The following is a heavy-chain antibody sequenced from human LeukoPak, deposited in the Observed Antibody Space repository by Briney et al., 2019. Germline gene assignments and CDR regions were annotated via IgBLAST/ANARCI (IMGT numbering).Heavy chain of an antibody. D-gene: IGHD2-2*01. V-gene: IGHV1-69*05. CDR3: ARDFVVPAAMRSPRRYYFDY. CDR2: IIPIFGTA. J-gene: IGHJ4*02. CDR1: GGTFSSYA. Sequence: SVKLSCKASGGTFSSYAISWVRQAPGQGLEWMGGIIPIFGTANYAQKFQGRVKITTDESTSTAYMELSSLRSEDTAVYYCARDFVVPAAMRSPRRYYFDYWGQGTLVTVSS.